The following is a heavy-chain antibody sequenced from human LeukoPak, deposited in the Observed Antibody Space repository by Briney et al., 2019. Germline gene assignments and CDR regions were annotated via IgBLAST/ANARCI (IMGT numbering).Heavy chain of an antibody. Sequence: SETLSLTCTVSGGSISSYYWSWIRQPPGKGLGWIGYIYYSGSTNYNPSLKSRVTISVDTSKNQFSLKLSSVTAADTAVYYCARGVGGSGSYEDYYYYYGMDVWGQGTTVTVSS. D-gene: IGHD3-10*01. CDR3: ARGVGGSGSYEDYYYYYGMDV. CDR1: GGSISSYY. J-gene: IGHJ6*02. V-gene: IGHV4-59*01. CDR2: IYYSGST.